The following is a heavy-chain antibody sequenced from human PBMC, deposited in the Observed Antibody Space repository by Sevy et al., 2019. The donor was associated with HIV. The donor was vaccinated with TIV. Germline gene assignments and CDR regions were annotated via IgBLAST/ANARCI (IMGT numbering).Heavy chain of an antibody. J-gene: IGHJ6*02. CDR2: IKSKPDGGTT. Sequence: GGSLRLSCVASGFTFTYAWMSWVRQAPGKGLEWVGRIKSKPDGGTTDYAAPVKGRFTISRDDSKDTLYLQMNSLKTEDTAVYYCSTDPIIVLLVTDGMDVWGQGTTDTVSS. CDR3: STDPIIVLLVTDGMDV. CDR1: GFTFTYAW. D-gene: IGHD2-8*02. V-gene: IGHV3-15*01.